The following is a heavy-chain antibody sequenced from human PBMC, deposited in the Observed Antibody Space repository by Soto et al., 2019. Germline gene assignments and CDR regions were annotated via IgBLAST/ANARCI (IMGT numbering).Heavy chain of an antibody. CDR2: ISSSSSYI. CDR3: ARPVSGVYCSSTSCYAGNYYYYYMDV. Sequence: GGSLRLSCAASGFTFSSYSMNWVRQAPGKGLEWVSSISSSSSYIYYADSVKGRFTISRDNAKNSLYLQMNSLRAEDTAVYYCARPVSGVYCSSTSCYAGNYYYYYMDVWGKGTTVTVSS. V-gene: IGHV3-21*01. D-gene: IGHD2-2*01. J-gene: IGHJ6*03. CDR1: GFTFSSYS.